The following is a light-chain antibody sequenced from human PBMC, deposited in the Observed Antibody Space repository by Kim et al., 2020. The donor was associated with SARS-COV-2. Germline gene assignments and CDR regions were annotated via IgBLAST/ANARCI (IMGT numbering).Light chain of an antibody. V-gene: IGLV2-14*03. J-gene: IGLJ1*01. CDR2: DVS. CDR1: SSDVGYYDY. Sequence: GQSITISCTGTSSDVGYYDYVSWYQQHPGKVHKLIISDVSNRPSGVSSRFSGSKSGNTAYLTISGLQDEDEADYYCCSHARGSAYVFGTGTKVTVL. CDR3: CSHARGSAYV.